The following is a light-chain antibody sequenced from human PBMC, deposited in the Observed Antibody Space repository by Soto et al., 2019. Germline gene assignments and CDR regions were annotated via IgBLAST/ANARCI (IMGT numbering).Light chain of an antibody. CDR1: QSVSTY. V-gene: IGKV3-11*01. Sequence: EIVLTQSPATLSLSPGERVTLSCRASQSVSTYLAWYQQKPGQAPRLLIYDAFKRATGLPPRFSGSGSGTDSTLTITSLEPEDCVQYYFQHRYNWSVTFGPGTTVDIK. CDR2: DAF. CDR3: QHRYNWSVT. J-gene: IGKJ3*01.